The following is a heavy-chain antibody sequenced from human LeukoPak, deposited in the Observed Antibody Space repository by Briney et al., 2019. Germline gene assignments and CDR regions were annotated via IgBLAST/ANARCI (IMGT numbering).Heavy chain of an antibody. Sequence: GWALRLSCEASGFSFSRYTMTWVRQAPGKGLEGAANIKDDGSEKDYLDSVKGRFTIFRCNVNNSLYPQMNSLRAEDPAVYYCASTFRITGTTYYYWGQGALVTVSS. CDR3: ASTFRITGTTYYY. V-gene: IGHV3-7*01. CDR2: IKDDGSEK. CDR1: GFSFSRYT. J-gene: IGHJ4*02. D-gene: IGHD1-20*01.